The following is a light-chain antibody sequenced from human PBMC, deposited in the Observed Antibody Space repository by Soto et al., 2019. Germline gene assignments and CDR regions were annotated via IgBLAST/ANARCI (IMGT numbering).Light chain of an antibody. V-gene: IGKV3-11*01. J-gene: IGKJ3*01. CDR3: QQRSNWPRFT. Sequence: EIVLTQSPATLSLSPGERATLSCRASQSVSSYLAWYQQKPGQAPRLLIFDASNRATGIPARFSGSGSGTDFTLTISSLEPEDFAVYYCQQRSNWPRFTFVPGTTGDIK. CDR2: DAS. CDR1: QSVSSY.